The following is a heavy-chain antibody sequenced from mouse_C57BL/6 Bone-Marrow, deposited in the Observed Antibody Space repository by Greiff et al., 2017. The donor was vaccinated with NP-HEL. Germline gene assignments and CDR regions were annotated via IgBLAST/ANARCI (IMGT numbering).Heavy chain of an antibody. CDR1: GYTFTDYY. CDR3: ARRGSSSNYAMDY. D-gene: IGHD1-1*01. CDR2: INPYNGGT. Sequence: VQLQQSEPVLVKPGASVKMSCKASGYTFTDYYMNWVKQSHGKSLEWIGVINPYNGGTSYNQKFKGKATLTVDKSSSTAYMELNSLTSEDSAVYYCARRGSSSNYAMDYWGQGTSVTVSS. J-gene: IGHJ4*01. V-gene: IGHV1-19*01.